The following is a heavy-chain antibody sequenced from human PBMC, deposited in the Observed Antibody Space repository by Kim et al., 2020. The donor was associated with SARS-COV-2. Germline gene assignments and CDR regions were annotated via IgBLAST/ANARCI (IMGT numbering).Heavy chain of an antibody. CDR1: GGSISSGDYY. J-gene: IGHJ3*02. V-gene: IGHV4-30-4*01. Sequence: LSLTCTVSGGSISSGDYYWSWIRQPPGKGLEWIGYIYYSGSTYYNPSLKSRVTISVDTSKNQFSLKLSSVTAADTAVYYCAGHYGSGSYYNGFDAFDIWGQGTMVTVSS. CDR3: AGHYGSGSYYNGFDAFDI. D-gene: IGHD3-10*01. CDR2: IYYSGST.